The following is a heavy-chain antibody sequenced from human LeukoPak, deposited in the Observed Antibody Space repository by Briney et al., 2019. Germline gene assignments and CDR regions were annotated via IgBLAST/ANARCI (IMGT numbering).Heavy chain of an antibody. CDR2: INHSGST. CDR1: GGSFSGYY. Sequence: SETLSLTCAVYGGSFSGYYWSWIRQPPGKGLEWIGEINHSGSTNYNPSLKSRVTISVDTSKNQFSLKLSSVTAADTAVYYCARDNTVTTFRFDYWGQGTLVTVSS. D-gene: IGHD4-17*01. CDR3: ARDNTVTTFRFDY. J-gene: IGHJ4*02. V-gene: IGHV4-34*01.